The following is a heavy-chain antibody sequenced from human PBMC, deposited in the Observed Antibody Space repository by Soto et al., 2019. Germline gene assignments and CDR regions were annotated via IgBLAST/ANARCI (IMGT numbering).Heavy chain of an antibody. V-gene: IGHV4-31*03. Sequence: SETLSLTCTVSGGSISSGGYYWRWIRQHPGKGLEWIGYIYYSGSTYYNPSLKSRVTISVDTSKNQFSLKLSSVTAADTAVYYCAKGDSSGYWDYWGQGTLVTVSS. J-gene: IGHJ4*02. CDR2: IYYSGST. CDR3: AKGDSSGYWDY. D-gene: IGHD3-22*01. CDR1: GGSISSGGYY.